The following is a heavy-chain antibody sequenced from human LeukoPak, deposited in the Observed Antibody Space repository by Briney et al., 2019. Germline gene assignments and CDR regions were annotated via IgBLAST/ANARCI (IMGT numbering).Heavy chain of an antibody. Sequence: GGSLRLSCAASGFIFTNAWMSWVRQAPGKGLEWVGRIKDKSDNETTDYAAPVKGRFTISRDDSRNMLYLQMNSLRAEDTAVYYYARVAPGTGRYYFDYWGQGTLVTVSS. CDR3: ARVAPGTGRYYFDY. CDR1: GFIFTNAW. D-gene: IGHD1-1*01. J-gene: IGHJ4*02. V-gene: IGHV3-15*01. CDR2: IKDKSDNETT.